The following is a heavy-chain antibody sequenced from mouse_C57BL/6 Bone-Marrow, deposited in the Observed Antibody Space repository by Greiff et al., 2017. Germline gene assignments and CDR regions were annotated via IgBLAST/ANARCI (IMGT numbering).Heavy chain of an antibody. J-gene: IGHJ2*01. CDR3: TRTRGIDY. CDR1: GFNIKDDY. D-gene: IGHD3-3*01. V-gene: IGHV14-4*01. CDR2: IDPENGDT. Sequence: VQLQQSGAELVRPGASVKLSCTASGFNIKDDYMHWVKQRPEQGLEWIGWIDPENGDTEYASKFQGKATITAATSSNTAYLQLSSLTSEDTAVYYCTRTRGIDYWGQGTTLTVSS.